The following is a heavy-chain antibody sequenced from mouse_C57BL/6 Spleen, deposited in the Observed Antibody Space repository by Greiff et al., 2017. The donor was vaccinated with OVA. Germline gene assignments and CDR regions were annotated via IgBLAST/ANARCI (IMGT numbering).Heavy chain of an antibody. D-gene: IGHD3-3*01. J-gene: IGHJ2*01. CDR1: GYTFTSYG. Sequence: VQLQQSGAELARPGASVKLSCKASGYTFTSYGISWVKQRTGQGLEWIGEIYPRSGNTYYNEKFKGKATLTADKSSSTAYMELRSLTSEDSAVYFCAREGLSGKDFDYWGQGTTLTVSS. V-gene: IGHV1-81*01. CDR2: IYPRSGNT. CDR3: AREGLSGKDFDY.